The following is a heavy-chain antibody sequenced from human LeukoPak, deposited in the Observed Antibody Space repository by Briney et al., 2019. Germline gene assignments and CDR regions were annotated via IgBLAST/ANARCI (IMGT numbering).Heavy chain of an antibody. D-gene: IGHD3-10*01. CDR1: GGSISSGYY. V-gene: IGHV4-38-2*02. CDR2: MYHSGST. CDR3: ARVISGGRDY. Sequence: SETLSLTCTVSGGSISSGYYWGWIRQPPGKGLEWIGSMYHSGSTYYNPSLKSRVTISVDTSKNQFSLRLTSVTAADTAVYYCARVISGGRDYWGQGTLVTVSS. J-gene: IGHJ4*02.